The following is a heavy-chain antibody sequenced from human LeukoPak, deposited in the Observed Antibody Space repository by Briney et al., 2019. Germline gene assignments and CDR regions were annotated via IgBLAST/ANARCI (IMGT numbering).Heavy chain of an antibody. CDR2: IRYDGSDK. CDR3: ARAFVVVVAAVTGGLDY. V-gene: IGHV3-30*02. Sequence: TGGSLRLSCATSGFTFSSFGMHWVRQAPGKGLEWVAFIRYDGSDKYYADSVKGRFTISRDNSKNTLYLQMNSLRAEDTAVYYCARAFVVVVAAVTGGLDYWGQGTLVTVSS. J-gene: IGHJ4*02. CDR1: GFTFSSFG. D-gene: IGHD2-15*01.